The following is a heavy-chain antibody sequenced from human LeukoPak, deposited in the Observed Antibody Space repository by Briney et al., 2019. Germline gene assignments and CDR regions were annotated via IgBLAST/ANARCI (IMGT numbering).Heavy chain of an antibody. CDR2: INPNSGGT. Sequence: ASVKVSCKASGYTFTSYGISWVRQAPGQGLEWMGWINPNSGGTNYAQKFQGWVTMTRDTSISTAYMELSRLRSDDTAVYYCAREPVRRNYYYYGMDVWGQGTTVTVSS. J-gene: IGHJ6*02. V-gene: IGHV1-2*04. D-gene: IGHD1-1*01. CDR3: AREPVRRNYYYYGMDV. CDR1: GYTFTSYG.